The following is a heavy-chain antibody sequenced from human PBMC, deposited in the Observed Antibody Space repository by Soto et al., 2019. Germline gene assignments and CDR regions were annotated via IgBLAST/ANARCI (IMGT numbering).Heavy chain of an antibody. D-gene: IGHD6-13*01. V-gene: IGHV1-69*01. CDR1: GGTFSSYA. CDR2: IILICGTA. Sequence: QVQLVQSGAEVKKPGSSVKVSCKASGGTFSSYAISWVRQAPGQGLEWMGGIILICGTANYAQKFKARVTITAAESTSTAYMELSSLRSEDTAVYYCASRIAAAGSNWFDPWGQGTLVTVS. CDR3: ASRIAAAGSNWFDP. J-gene: IGHJ5*02.